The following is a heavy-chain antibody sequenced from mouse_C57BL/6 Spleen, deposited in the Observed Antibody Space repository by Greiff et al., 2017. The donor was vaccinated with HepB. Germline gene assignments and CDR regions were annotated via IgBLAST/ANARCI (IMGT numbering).Heavy chain of an antibody. D-gene: IGHD2-12*01. CDR1: GFTFSDAW. V-gene: IGHV6-6*01. CDR3: TRCSPYYNDYAMDY. J-gene: IGHJ4*01. CDR2: IRNKANNHAT. Sequence: EVQLVESGGGLVQPGGSMKLSCAASGFTFSDAWMDWVRQSPEKGLEWVAEIRNKANNHATYYAESVKGRFTISRDDSKSSVYLQMNSLRAEDTGIYYCTRCSPYYNDYAMDYWGQGTSVTVSS.